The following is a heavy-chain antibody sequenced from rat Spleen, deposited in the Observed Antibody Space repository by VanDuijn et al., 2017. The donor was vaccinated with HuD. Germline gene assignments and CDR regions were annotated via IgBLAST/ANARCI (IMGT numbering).Heavy chain of an antibody. V-gene: IGHV3-3*01. CDR1: VYSITSSYR. D-gene: IGHD1-9*01. J-gene: IGHJ2*01. CDR3: ARTYYGYSYSDY. Sequence: EVQLQESGPGLVKPSQSLSLTCSVTVYSITSSYRWSWIRKFPGNKLEWMGYINNAGSTNYNPSLQSRLSITSDTSKNQFFLQVNSVTTEDTATYYCARTYYGYSYSDYWGQGVMVTVSS. CDR2: INNAGST.